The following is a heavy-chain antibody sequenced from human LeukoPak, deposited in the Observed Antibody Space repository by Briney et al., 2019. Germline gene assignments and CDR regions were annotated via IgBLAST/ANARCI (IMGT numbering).Heavy chain of an antibody. CDR3: ARDRGSEYIYADNPAVPYMDV. J-gene: IGHJ6*03. Sequence: ASVKVSCKASGHIFTSYGISWVRQAPGQGLEWMGWISVYNGNTNYVQKFQGRVTMTTDTPTSTAYMELRSLRSDDTAVYYCARDRGSEYIYADNPAVPYMDVWGKGTTVTVSS. CDR2: ISVYNGNT. CDR1: GHIFTSYG. D-gene: IGHD5-18*01. V-gene: IGHV1-18*01.